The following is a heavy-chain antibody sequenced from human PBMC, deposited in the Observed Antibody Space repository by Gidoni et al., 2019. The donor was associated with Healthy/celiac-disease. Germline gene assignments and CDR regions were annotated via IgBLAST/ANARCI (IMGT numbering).Heavy chain of an antibody. Sequence: QVQLVQSGAEVKKPGSSVKVSCKASGGTFSSYAISWVRQAPGQGLEWMGGIIPIFGTANYAQKFQGRVTITADESTSTAYMELSSLRSEDTAVYYCARTLWFGELLNPAYFDYWGQGTLVTVSS. J-gene: IGHJ4*02. V-gene: IGHV1-69*01. CDR1: GGTFSSYA. D-gene: IGHD3-10*01. CDR3: ARTLWFGELLNPAYFDY. CDR2: IIPIFGTA.